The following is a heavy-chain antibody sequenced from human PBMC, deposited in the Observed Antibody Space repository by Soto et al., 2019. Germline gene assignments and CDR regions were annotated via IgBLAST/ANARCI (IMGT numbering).Heavy chain of an antibody. CDR2: IVVGSGNT. Sequence: GASVKVSCKASGFTFTSSAVQWVRQARGQRLEWIGWIVVGSGNTNYAQKFQERVTITRDMSTSTAYMELSSLRSEDTAVYYCAAVGDRVATFNDAFDIWGQGTMVTVSS. CDR1: GFTFTSSA. V-gene: IGHV1-58*01. J-gene: IGHJ3*02. D-gene: IGHD5-12*01. CDR3: AAVGDRVATFNDAFDI.